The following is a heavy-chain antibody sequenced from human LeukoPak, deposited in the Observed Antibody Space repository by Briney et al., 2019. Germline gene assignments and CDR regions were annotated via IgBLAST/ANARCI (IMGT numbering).Heavy chain of an antibody. Sequence: SETLSLTCAVYGGSISGYYWSWIRQPPGKGLEWIGEINHSGSTNYNPSLKSRVTISVDTSKNQFSLKLSSVTAADTAVYYCARDLCLTGRPCGMDVWGQGTTVTVSS. V-gene: IGHV4-34*01. CDR1: GGSISGYY. CDR2: INHSGST. CDR3: ARDLCLTGRPCGMDV. J-gene: IGHJ6*02. D-gene: IGHD3-9*01.